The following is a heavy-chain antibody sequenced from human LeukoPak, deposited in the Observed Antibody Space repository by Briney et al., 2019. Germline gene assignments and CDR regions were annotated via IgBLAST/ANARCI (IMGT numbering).Heavy chain of an antibody. V-gene: IGHV4-59*01. CDR2: IYYSGST. CDR1: GGSISSYY. CDR3: ASLDFDY. J-gene: IGHJ4*02. Sequence: SETLSLTCTVSGGSISSYYWSWIRQPPGKGLEWIGYIYYSGSTNHNPSLKSRVTISVDTSKNQFSLKLSSVTAADTAVYYCASLDFDYWGQGTLVTVSS. D-gene: IGHD3-3*01.